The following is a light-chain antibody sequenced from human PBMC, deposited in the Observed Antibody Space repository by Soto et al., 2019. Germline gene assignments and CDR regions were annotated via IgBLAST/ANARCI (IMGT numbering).Light chain of an antibody. V-gene: IGKV3-20*01. CDR3: QQYGTSPWT. Sequence: EIVLTQSPGTLSLFPGERATLSCRATQSVNRDYLAWYQQKPGQAPRLLIYIASRRATGIPDRFSGGGSGTDFTLTINRLEPEDCAVYDCQQYGTSPWTFGQGTKVEIK. CDR2: IAS. J-gene: IGKJ1*01. CDR1: QSVNRDY.